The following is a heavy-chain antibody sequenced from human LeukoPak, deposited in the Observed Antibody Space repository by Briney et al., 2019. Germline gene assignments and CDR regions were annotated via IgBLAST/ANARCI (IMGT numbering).Heavy chain of an antibody. Sequence: GGSLRLSCAASGFTFRSYAMSWVRQAPGKGLEWVSIISGSGTNTYYADSVKGRFTISRDNAKNSLYLQMNSLRAEDTAVYYCARIAGAKLHYFDYWGQGTLVTVSS. V-gene: IGHV3-23*01. CDR2: ISGSGTNT. D-gene: IGHD1-7*01. CDR1: GFTFRSYA. J-gene: IGHJ4*02. CDR3: ARIAGAKLHYFDY.